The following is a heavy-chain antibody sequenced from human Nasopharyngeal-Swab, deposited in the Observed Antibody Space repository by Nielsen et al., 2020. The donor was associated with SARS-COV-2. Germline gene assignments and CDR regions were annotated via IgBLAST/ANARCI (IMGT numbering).Heavy chain of an antibody. D-gene: IGHD2-15*01. CDR3: ARDTYCSGGSCYGYGMAV. CDR2: IKEDGSEK. V-gene: IGHV3-7*01. Sequence: VRQMPGKGLEWVANIKEDGSEKNYVDSVKGRFTISRDNAKNSLYLQMNSLRADDTAVYYCARDTYCSGGSCYGYGMAVWGQGTMVTVSS. J-gene: IGHJ6*02.